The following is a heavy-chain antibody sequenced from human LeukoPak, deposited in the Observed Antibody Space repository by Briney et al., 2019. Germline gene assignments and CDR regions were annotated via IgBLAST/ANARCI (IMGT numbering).Heavy chain of an antibody. CDR3: AKAPRLTVFEDYFDY. J-gene: IGHJ4*02. CDR2: IGGSGGRT. CDR1: GFTFSSYA. V-gene: IGHV3-23*01. D-gene: IGHD1-20*01. Sequence: PGGSLRLSCAASGFTFSSYAMNWVRQAPGKGLEWVPAIGGSGGRTYYADSVKGQFTISRDNSKNTLYLQMNSLRAEDTAVYYCAKAPRLTVFEDYFDYWGQGTLVTVSS.